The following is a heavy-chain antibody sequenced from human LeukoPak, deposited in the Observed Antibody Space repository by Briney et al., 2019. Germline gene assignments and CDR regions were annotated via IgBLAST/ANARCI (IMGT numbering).Heavy chain of an antibody. CDR1: GGSINTYY. V-gene: IGHV4-59*08. D-gene: IGHD5-12*01. CDR2: IYYIGST. Sequence: PSGTLSLTCTVSGGSINTYYWSWIRQPPGKGLEWIGYIYYIGSTNYNPSLKSRVRISVDRSKNQFSLKLSSVTAADTAVYYCARRKGYSRGLFDYWGQGTLVTVSS. J-gene: IGHJ4*02. CDR3: ARRKGYSRGLFDY.